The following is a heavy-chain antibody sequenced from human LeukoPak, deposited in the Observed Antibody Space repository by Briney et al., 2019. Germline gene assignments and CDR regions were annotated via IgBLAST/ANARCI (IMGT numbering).Heavy chain of an antibody. D-gene: IGHD3-22*01. J-gene: IGHJ4*02. CDR2: ISGSGGST. CDR1: GFTFSSYA. V-gene: IGHV3-23*01. Sequence: GGSLRLSCAASGFTFSSYAMSWVRQAPGKGLEWVSAISGSGGSTYYADSVKGRFTISRDNSKNTLYLQMNSLRAEDTAVYYRAKVRGKYYYDSSGYYFFDYWGQGTLVTVSS. CDR3: AKVRGKYYYDSSGYYFFDY.